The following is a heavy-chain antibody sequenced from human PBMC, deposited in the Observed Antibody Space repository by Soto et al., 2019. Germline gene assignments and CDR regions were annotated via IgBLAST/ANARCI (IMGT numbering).Heavy chain of an antibody. V-gene: IGHV4-30-4*01. Sequence: QAQLQESGPGLVKPSQTLSLTCTVSGVSISSGDYSWSWIRQPPGKGLEWIAYIYDSGSAYYNPSLKSRLKISVDMSKNQFSLRLSSVTAADTAVYYCARTGVRLQNYHYYVMDVWGQGTTVTVSS. J-gene: IGHJ6*02. CDR2: IYDSGSA. CDR3: ARTGVRLQNYHYYVMDV. CDR1: GVSISSGDYS. D-gene: IGHD5-18*01.